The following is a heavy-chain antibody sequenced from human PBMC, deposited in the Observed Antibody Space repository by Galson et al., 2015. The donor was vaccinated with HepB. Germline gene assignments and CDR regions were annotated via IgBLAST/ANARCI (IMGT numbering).Heavy chain of an antibody. V-gene: IGHV3-74*01. CDR2: INKDGSST. CDR3: ARGGVGGNFDS. D-gene: IGHD1-26*01. Sequence: SLRLSCAASGFTFSSYWMHWVRQAPGKGLVWVSHINKDGSSTSYADSVKGRFTISRDNAKNTLYLRMNSLGAEDTAVYYCARGGVGGNFDSWGQGTLVTVSS. J-gene: IGHJ4*02. CDR1: GFTFSSYW.